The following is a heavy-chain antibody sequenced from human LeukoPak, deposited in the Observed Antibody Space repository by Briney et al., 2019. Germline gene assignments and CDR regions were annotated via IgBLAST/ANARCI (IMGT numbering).Heavy chain of an antibody. V-gene: IGHV3-23*01. CDR1: GFTFSSYA. CDR3: AKEAYDSSGYYVTY. J-gene: IGHJ4*02. Sequence: SGGSLRLSCAASGFTFSSYAMSWVRQAPGKGLEWVSAISGSGSNTYYVDSVKGRFTISRDNSKNTLYLQMNSLRGEDTAVYYCAKEAYDSSGYYVTYWGQGTLVTVSS. D-gene: IGHD3-22*01. CDR2: ISGSGSNT.